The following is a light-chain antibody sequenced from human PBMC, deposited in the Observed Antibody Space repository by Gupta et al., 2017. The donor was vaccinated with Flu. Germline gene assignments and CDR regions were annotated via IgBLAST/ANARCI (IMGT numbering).Light chain of an antibody. Sequence: SYELTQPPSVSVSPGQTARITCSGDALPNQYVYWFQQKPGRAPALLIYKDIERPSGIPERFSASGSGTTVTLTISGVQAEDEADYYCQSADSTSTYYVFGPGTKVTVL. V-gene: IGLV3-25*03. CDR2: KDI. J-gene: IGLJ1*01. CDR3: QSADSTSTYYV. CDR1: ALPNQY.